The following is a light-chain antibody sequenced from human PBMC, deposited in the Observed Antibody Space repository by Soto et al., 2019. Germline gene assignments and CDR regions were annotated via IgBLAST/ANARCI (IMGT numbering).Light chain of an antibody. V-gene: IGLV2-8*01. CDR1: SSDVGGYSY. Sequence: QSALTQPPSASGSPGQSVTISCTGASSDVGGYSYVSWYQQHPGKAPKLMIYEVSKRPSGVPDRLSGSKSGNTASLTVSGLQAEDEADYYCSSYGGSNNLVFGGGTKLT. CDR2: EVS. CDR3: SSYGGSNNLV. J-gene: IGLJ2*01.